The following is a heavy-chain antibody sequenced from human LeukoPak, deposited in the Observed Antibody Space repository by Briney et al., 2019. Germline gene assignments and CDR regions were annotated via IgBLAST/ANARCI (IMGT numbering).Heavy chain of an antibody. J-gene: IGHJ4*02. D-gene: IGHD2-2*01. V-gene: IGHV3-48*02. CDR1: GFTFSTYN. CDR2: ITSSSTNI. Sequence: SGGSLRLSCAASGFTFSTYNMNWVRQAPGKGLERVSHITSSSTNIYYADSVKGRFTISRDNAKNALSLQMNSLRDEDTAVYYCAKPPDWYCSSPSCHFAAPFDYWGQGTLVTVSS. CDR3: AKPPDWYCSSPSCHFAAPFDY.